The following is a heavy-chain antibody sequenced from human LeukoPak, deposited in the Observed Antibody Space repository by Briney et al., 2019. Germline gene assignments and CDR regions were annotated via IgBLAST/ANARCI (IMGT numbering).Heavy chain of an antibody. CDR2: IYYSGST. Sequence: PSETLSLTCTVSGGSISSYYWGWIRQPPGKGLEWIGYIYYSGSTNYNPSLKSRVTISVDTSKNQFSLKLSSVTAADTAVYYCVREVKDKGAFDIWGQGTMVTVSS. CDR1: GGSISSYY. J-gene: IGHJ3*02. D-gene: IGHD2-15*01. V-gene: IGHV4-59*01. CDR3: VREVKDKGAFDI.